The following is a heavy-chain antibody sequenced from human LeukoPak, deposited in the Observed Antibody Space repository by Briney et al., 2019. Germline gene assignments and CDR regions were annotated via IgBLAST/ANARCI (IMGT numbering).Heavy chain of an antibody. CDR3: ARDVSDCSGGSCYSYFDY. V-gene: IGHV1-3*03. D-gene: IGHD2-15*01. Sequence: GASVKVSCKASGYTFTSYAMHWVRQAPGQRLEWMGWINAGNGNTKYSQEFQGRVTITRDTSASTAYMELSSLRSEDTAVYYCARDVSDCSGGSCYSYFDYWGQGTLVTVSS. CDR2: INAGNGNT. CDR1: GYTFTSYA. J-gene: IGHJ4*02.